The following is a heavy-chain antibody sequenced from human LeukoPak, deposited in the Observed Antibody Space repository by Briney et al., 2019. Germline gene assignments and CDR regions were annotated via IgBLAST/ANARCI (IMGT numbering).Heavy chain of an antibody. CDR1: GFTFSSYA. CDR3: AKQQYYYDSSGYFDY. V-gene: IGHV3-23*01. Sequence: GGSLRLSCAASGFTFSSYAMSWVRQAPGKGLEWVSAISDSGGSTYYADSVKGRFTISRDNSKNTLYLQMNSLRAEDTAVYYCAKQQYYYDSSGYFDYWGQGTLVTVSS. CDR2: ISDSGGST. D-gene: IGHD3-22*01. J-gene: IGHJ4*02.